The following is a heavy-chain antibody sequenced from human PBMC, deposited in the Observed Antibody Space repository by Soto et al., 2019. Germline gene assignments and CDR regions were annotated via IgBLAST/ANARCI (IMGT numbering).Heavy chain of an antibody. CDR3: ARSLWYPYFYYGLDV. CDR1: GFALSRYW. CDR2: INSGGNIT. J-gene: IGHJ6*02. D-gene: IGHD2-21*01. V-gene: IGHV3-74*01. Sequence: PGGSLRLSCTASGFALSRYWMYWVRQAPGKGLVWVSHINSGGNITPYAESVRGRFTISXXXXXXTXYXDXXXLTTXDTAVYFCARSLWYPYFYYGLDVWGHGTTVTVSS.